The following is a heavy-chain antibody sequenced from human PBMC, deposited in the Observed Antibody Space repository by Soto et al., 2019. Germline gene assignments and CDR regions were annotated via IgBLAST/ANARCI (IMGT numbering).Heavy chain of an antibody. CDR3: SFTYYDYVWGGYPYYFDY. J-gene: IGHJ4*02. CDR2: IIPIFGTA. V-gene: IGHV1-69*13. Sequence: GASVKVSCKASGGTFGSYAISWVRQAPGQGLEWMGGIIPIFGTANYAQKFQGRVTITADESTSTAYMELSSLRSEDTAVYYCSFTYYDYVWGGYPYYFDYWGQGTLVTVSS. D-gene: IGHD3-16*01. CDR1: GGTFGSYA.